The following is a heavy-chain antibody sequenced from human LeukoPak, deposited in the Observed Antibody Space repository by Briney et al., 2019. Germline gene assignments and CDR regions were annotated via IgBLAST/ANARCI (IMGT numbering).Heavy chain of an antibody. CDR2: ISSSSSYI. CDR3: ARAYLPHTAYYDILTGPALDY. V-gene: IGHV3-21*01. J-gene: IGHJ4*02. CDR1: GFXFSSYS. Sequence: PGGSLRLSCAASGFXFSSYSINWVRQAPGKGLEWVSSISSSSSYIYYADSAKGRFTISRDNAKNSLYLQMNSLRAEDTAVYYCARAYLPHTAYYDILTGPALDYWGQGTLVTVSS. D-gene: IGHD3-9*01.